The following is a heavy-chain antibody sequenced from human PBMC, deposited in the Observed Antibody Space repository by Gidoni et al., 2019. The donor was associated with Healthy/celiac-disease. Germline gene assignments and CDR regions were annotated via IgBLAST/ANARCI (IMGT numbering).Heavy chain of an antibody. CDR2: ISGSGGST. CDR1: GSTFSSYA. CDR3: AKRHLSYFDY. Sequence: EVQLLASGGGLLQPVGSLRLPCAPSGSTFSSYARSWVRQAPGKGLVWVSAISGSGGSTYYADSVKGRFTISRDNSKNTLYLKMNSLRAEDTAVYYCAKRHLSYFDYWGQGTLVTVSS. J-gene: IGHJ4*02. V-gene: IGHV3-23*01.